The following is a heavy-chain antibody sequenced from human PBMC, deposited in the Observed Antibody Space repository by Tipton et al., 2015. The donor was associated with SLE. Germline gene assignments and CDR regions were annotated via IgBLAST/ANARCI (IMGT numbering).Heavy chain of an antibody. V-gene: IGHV4-38-2*02. CDR3: ARGWGSWPYYFDY. Sequence: TLSFTCTVSGGSISSYYWSWIRQPPGKGLEWIGSIYHSGSTYYNPSLKSRVTISVDMSKNQFSLKLSSVTAADTAVYYCARGWGSWPYYFDYWGQGTLVTVSS. D-gene: IGHD6-13*01. CDR1: GGSISSYY. CDR2: IYHSGST. J-gene: IGHJ4*02.